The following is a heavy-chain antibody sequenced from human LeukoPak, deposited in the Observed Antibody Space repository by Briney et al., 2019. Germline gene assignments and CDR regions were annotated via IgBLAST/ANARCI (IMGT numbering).Heavy chain of an antibody. D-gene: IGHD6-13*01. J-gene: IGHJ4*02. CDR2: IKPKSGGT. CDR3: ATDHPGYSSSGSLRY. CDR1: GYTFTGYY. V-gene: IGHV1-2*02. Sequence: ASVKLCCKASGYTFTGYYMNRGRQSPGPGLGWMGWIKPKSGGTNYGQKFQGRVTMTRDTSISTAYLELSRLRSDDTAVYYCATDHPGYSSSGSLRYWGQGTLVTVSS.